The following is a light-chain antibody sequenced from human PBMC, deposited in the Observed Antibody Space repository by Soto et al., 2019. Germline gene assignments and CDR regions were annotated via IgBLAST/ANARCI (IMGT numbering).Light chain of an antibody. CDR3: CSYAGRDTLYV. CDR2: SNN. J-gene: IGLJ1*01. CDR1: SSNIGSNT. Sequence: QSVLTQPPSASGTPGQRVTISCSGSSSNIGSNTVNWYQQLPGTAPKLLIYSNNQRPSGVPDRFSGSKSGNTASLTISGLQAEDEADYYCCSYAGRDTLYVFGSGTKVTVL. V-gene: IGLV1-44*01.